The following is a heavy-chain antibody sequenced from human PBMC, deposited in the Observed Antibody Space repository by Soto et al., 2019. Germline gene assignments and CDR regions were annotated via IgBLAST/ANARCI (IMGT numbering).Heavy chain of an antibody. D-gene: IGHD4-17*01. CDR2: IWYDGTQK. J-gene: IGHJ4*02. Sequence: QVQLEESGGGVVQPGRSLRLSCEASGFTFNTYSIHWVRQPPGKGLEWLAVIWYDGTQKYYADSGKGRFIITRDNSKKTLYLEMNSVRAEDTAVYYCARAGGTTVTGLWHFDSWGQGTLVTVSS. CDR3: ARAGGTTVTGLWHFDS. CDR1: GFTFNTYS. V-gene: IGHV3-33*01.